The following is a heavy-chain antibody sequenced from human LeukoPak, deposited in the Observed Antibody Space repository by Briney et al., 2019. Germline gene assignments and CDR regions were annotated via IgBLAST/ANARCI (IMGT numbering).Heavy chain of an antibody. D-gene: IGHD3-22*01. J-gene: IGHJ3*02. CDR1: GGTFSSYA. CDR3: ARALVRTYYYDSSSAFDI. V-gene: IGHV1-69*05. Sequence: SVKVSCKASGGTFSSYAISWVRQAPGQGLEWMGRIIPIFGTANYAQKFQARVTITTDESTSTAYMELSSLRSEDTAVYYCARALVRTYYYDSSSAFDIWGQGTMVTVSS. CDR2: IIPIFGTA.